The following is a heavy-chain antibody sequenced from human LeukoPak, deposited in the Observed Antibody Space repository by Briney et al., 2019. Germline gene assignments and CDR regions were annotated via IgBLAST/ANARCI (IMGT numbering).Heavy chain of an antibody. CDR3: ARLMYSRDPY. D-gene: IGHD6-13*01. CDR2: IHYSGST. Sequence: PSETLSLTCTVSGGSTSSYYWSWIRQPPGKGLEWTGNIHYSGSTNYNPSLKSRVTISADMSKNQFSLKLSSVTAADTAVYYCARLMYSRDPYWGQGTLVTVSS. J-gene: IGHJ4*02. CDR1: GGSTSSYY. V-gene: IGHV4-59*01.